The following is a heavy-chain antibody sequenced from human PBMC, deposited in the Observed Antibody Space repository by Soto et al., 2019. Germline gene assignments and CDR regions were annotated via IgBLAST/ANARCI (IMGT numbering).Heavy chain of an antibody. CDR1: GFTVSSNY. CDR2: IYSGGST. D-gene: IGHD5-18*01. J-gene: IGHJ4*02. V-gene: IGHV3-53*01. Sequence: GGSLRLSCAASGFTVSSNYMSWVRQAPGKGLEWVSVIYSGGSTYYADSVKGRFTISRDNSKNTLYLQMNSLRAEDTAVYYCARDSGYSYGPLDYWGQGTLVTVSS. CDR3: ARDSGYSYGPLDY.